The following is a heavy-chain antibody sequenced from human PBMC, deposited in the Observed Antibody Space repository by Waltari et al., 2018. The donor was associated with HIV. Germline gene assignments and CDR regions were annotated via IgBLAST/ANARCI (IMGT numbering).Heavy chain of an antibody. J-gene: IGHJ4*02. CDR2: IWYDGSKT. V-gene: IGHV3-33*01. Sequence: QVQLVESGGGVVQPGGSLRLSCAASGFTFNNYGIHWVRQAPGKGLEWVAVIWYDGSKTYYEGSVKGRFPISRETSKNTVYLQMSSLRAEDTALYYCARDQEFMTTVTPLAYWGQGTPVTVSS. CDR3: ARDQEFMTTVTPLAY. CDR1: GFTFNNYG. D-gene: IGHD4-4*01.